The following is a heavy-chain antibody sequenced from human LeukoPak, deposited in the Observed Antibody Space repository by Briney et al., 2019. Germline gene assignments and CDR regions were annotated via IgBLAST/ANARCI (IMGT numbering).Heavy chain of an antibody. CDR1: GFTFSSYW. CDR2: IKQDGSEK. Sequence: GGSLRLSCAASGFTFSSYWMSWVRQAPGKGLEWVANIKQDGSEKYYVDSVKGRFTISRDNSKNTLYLQMNSLRAEDTAVYYCASRGRYSSSWSFYYYYYMDVWGKGTTVTISS. D-gene: IGHD6-13*01. J-gene: IGHJ6*03. CDR3: ASRGRYSSSWSFYYYYYMDV. V-gene: IGHV3-7*01.